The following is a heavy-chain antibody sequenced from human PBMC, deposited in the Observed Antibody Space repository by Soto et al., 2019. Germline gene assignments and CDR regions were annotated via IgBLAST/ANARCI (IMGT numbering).Heavy chain of an antibody. CDR2: INHSGST. J-gene: IGHJ3*02. Sequence: PSETLSLTCAVYGGSFSGYYWSWIRQPPGKGLEWIGEINHSGSTNYNPSLKSRVTISVDTSKNQFSLKLSSVTAADTAVYYCARGSSSPFFASWGNAFDIWGQGXMVTVSS. D-gene: IGHD7-27*01. CDR1: GGSFSGYY. V-gene: IGHV4-34*01. CDR3: ARGSSSPFFASWGNAFDI.